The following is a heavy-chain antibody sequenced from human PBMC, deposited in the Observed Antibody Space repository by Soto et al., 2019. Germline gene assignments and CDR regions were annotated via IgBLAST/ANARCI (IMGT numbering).Heavy chain of an antibody. CDR3: ARRATVRGAFDI. V-gene: IGHV4-39*01. J-gene: IGHJ3*02. CDR2: IYYSGST. CDR1: GGSISSSSYY. Sequence: SETLSLTCTVSGGSISSSSYYWGWIRQPPGKGLEWIGSIYYSGSTYYNPSLKSRVTISVDTSKNQFSLKLSSVTAADTAVYYCARRATVRGAFDIWGQGTMVTVS. D-gene: IGHD4-17*01.